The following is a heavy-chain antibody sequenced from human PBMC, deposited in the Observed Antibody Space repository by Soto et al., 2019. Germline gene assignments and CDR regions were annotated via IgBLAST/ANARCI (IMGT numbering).Heavy chain of an antibody. Sequence: GGSLRLSCAASGFTFSSYWMHWVRQAPGKGLVWVSRINSDGSSTSYADSVEGRFTISRDNTKKTLYLQMNSLRAEDTAVYYCARGVLWFGEFVYRYNWFDPWGQGTLVTVSS. D-gene: IGHD3-10*01. J-gene: IGHJ5*02. CDR1: GFTFSSYW. CDR3: ARGVLWFGEFVYRYNWFDP. CDR2: INSDGSST. V-gene: IGHV3-74*01.